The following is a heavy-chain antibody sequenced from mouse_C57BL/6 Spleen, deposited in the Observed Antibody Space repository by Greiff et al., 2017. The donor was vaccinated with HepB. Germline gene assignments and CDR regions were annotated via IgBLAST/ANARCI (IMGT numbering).Heavy chain of an antibody. Sequence: VKLQQPGAELVKPGASVKLSCKASGYTFTSYWMQWVKQRPGQGLEWIGEIDPSDSYTNYNQKFKGKATLTVDTSSSTAYMQLSSLTSEDSAVYYCARQLRLAYYAMDYWGQGTSVTVSS. CDR2: IDPSDSYT. V-gene: IGHV1-50*01. CDR3: ARQLRLAYYAMDY. J-gene: IGHJ4*01. D-gene: IGHD3-2*02. CDR1: GYTFTSYW.